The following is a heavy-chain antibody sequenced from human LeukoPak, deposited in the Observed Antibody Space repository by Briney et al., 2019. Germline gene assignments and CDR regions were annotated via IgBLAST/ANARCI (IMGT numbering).Heavy chain of an antibody. CDR3: ARSFEVVAATGPAFDI. Sequence: ASVKVSCKASGYTFTSYGISWVRQAPGQGLEWMGWISAYNGNTNYAQKLQGRVTMTTDTSTSTAYMELRSLRSEDTAVYYCARSFEVVAATGPAFDIWGQGTMVTVSS. V-gene: IGHV1-18*01. CDR2: ISAYNGNT. J-gene: IGHJ3*02. CDR1: GYTFTSYG. D-gene: IGHD2-15*01.